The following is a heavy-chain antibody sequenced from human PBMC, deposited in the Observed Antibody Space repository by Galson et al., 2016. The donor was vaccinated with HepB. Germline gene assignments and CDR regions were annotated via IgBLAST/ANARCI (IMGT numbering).Heavy chain of an antibody. CDR2: INAGNGNT. V-gene: IGHV1-3*01. J-gene: IGHJ4*02. CDR3: ARGTRVALAGTPFDD. D-gene: IGHD6-19*01. Sequence: SVKVSCKASGYTFTSYVIHWVRQAPGQRLEWMGWINAGNGNTMYSEKFQGRVTITRDTSATTAYMELSSLRFEDTAVYFCARGTRVALAGTPFDDWGQGTLVTVSA. CDR1: GYTFTSYV.